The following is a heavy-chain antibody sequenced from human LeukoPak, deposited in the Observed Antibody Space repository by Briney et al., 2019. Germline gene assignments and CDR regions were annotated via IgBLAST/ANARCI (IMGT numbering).Heavy chain of an antibody. CDR2: IYYSGST. J-gene: IGHJ4*02. CDR3: ARVQRPLDGADY. CDR1: GGSISRSSYY. Sequence: PSETLSLTCTVSGGSISRSSYYWGWIRQTPGKGLEWIGYIYYSGSTYYNPSLKSRVTISVDTSKNLFSLKLSSVTAADTAVYYCARVQRPLDGADYWGQGTLVTVSS. D-gene: IGHD1-1*01. V-gene: IGHV4-61*05.